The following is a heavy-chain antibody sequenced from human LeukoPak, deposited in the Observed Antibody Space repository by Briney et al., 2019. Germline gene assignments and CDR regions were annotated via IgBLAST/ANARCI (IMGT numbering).Heavy chain of an antibody. J-gene: IGHJ4*02. Sequence: PGRSLRLSCITSGFTFGDYAMSWVRQAPGKGLEWVAFVRNKANGGTTDYAASVKGRFTISRDDSKSIGYLQMTSLKTEDTAMYYCARGTFYDIFTGYTFDYWGQGTLVTVSS. CDR2: VRNKANGGTT. V-gene: IGHV3-49*04. CDR1: GFTFGDYA. D-gene: IGHD3-9*01. CDR3: ARGTFYDIFTGYTFDY.